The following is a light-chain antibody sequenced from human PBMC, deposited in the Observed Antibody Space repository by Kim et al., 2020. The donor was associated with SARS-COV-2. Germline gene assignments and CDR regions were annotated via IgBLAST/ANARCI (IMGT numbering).Light chain of an antibody. J-gene: IGLJ3*02. CDR1: SGSIASNY. V-gene: IGLV6-57*01. CDR2: EDN. Sequence: NFMLTQPHSVSESPGKTVTISCTRSSGSIASNYVQWYQQRPGSSPTTVIYEDNQRPSGVPYRFSGSIDSSSNSASLTISGLKTEDEADYYCQSYDSSNPNWVFGGGTQLTVL. CDR3: QSYDSSNPNWV.